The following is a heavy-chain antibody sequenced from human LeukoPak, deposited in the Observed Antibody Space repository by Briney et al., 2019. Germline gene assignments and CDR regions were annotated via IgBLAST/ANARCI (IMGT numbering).Heavy chain of an antibody. D-gene: IGHD6-19*01. Sequence: GGSLRLSCAASGFIVSSNYMSWVRQAPGKGLEWVSVIYSGGSTYYADSVKGRFTISRDNSKNTLYLQMNSLRAEDTAVYYCARVWRYSSGWYYFYYWGQGTLVTVSS. CDR2: IYSGGST. CDR1: GFIVSSNY. V-gene: IGHV3-53*01. J-gene: IGHJ4*02. CDR3: ARVWRYSSGWYYFYY.